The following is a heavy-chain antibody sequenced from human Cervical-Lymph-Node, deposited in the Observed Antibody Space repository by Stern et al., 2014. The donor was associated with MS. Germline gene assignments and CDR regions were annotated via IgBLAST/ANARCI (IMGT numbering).Heavy chain of an antibody. D-gene: IGHD3-10*01. CDR2: IFSNDEK. V-gene: IGHV2-26*01. Sequence: QITLKESGPVLVKPTETLTLICTVSGFSLNNARVGVTWIRQPPGKALEWLGHIFSNDEKSYSTSLKNRLTISKDTSKSQVVLNMTNMDPVDTGTYYCALRYGSGSHYSVDLWGQGTLVTVSS. CDR3: ALRYGSGSHYSVDL. J-gene: IGHJ5*02. CDR1: GFSLNNARVG.